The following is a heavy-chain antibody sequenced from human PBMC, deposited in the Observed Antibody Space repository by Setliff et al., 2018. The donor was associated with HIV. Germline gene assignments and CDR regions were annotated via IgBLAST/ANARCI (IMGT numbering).Heavy chain of an antibody. J-gene: IGHJ6*03. CDR3: ARQPGRAAMGRENYYYYYMDV. CDR1: GYSFTNYW. V-gene: IGHV5-51*01. Sequence: PGESLXISCTGSGYSFTNYWIGWVRQMPGKGLEWMGIIFPGDSDTRYSPSFQGQVTISADTSISTAYLQWRSLKASDTAMYYCARQPGRAAMGRENYYYYYMDVWGKGTTVTVSS. D-gene: IGHD2-2*01. CDR2: IFPGDSDT.